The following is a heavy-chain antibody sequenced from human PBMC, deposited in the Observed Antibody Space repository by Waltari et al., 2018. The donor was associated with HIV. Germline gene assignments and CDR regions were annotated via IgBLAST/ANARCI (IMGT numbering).Heavy chain of an antibody. D-gene: IGHD3-16*01. CDR2: IYYSGST. J-gene: IGHJ5*02. V-gene: IGHV4-31*03. CDR1: GGSISSGGYY. CDR3: ARVLSAGGVRWFDP. Sequence: QVQLQESGPGLVKPSQTLSLTCTVSGGSISSGGYYWSWIRQHPGKGLEWIGYIYYSGSTYYNPSLKSRVTISLDTSKNQFSLKLSSVTAADTAVYYCARVLSAGGVRWFDPWGQGTLVTVSS.